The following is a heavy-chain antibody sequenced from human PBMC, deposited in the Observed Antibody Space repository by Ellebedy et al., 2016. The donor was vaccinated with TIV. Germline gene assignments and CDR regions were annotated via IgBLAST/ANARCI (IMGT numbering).Heavy chain of an antibody. V-gene: IGHV1-24*01. CDR3: GTGDWTFLGMDV. CDR1: GYTLTEVT. J-gene: IGHJ6*02. Sequence: ASVKVSCXVSGYTLTEVTIHLVRQAPGQGLDWLGGIDPEDGKTIYAQKFQGRVTMTEDTFTDTAYLELSSLRSEDSAVYYCGTGDWTFLGMDVWGPGTTVTVSS. D-gene: IGHD2-21*02. CDR2: IDPEDGKT.